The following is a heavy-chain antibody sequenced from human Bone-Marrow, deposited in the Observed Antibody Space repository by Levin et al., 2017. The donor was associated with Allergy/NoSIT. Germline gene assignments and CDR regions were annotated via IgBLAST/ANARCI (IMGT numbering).Heavy chain of an antibody. D-gene: IGHD3-22*01. CDR3: ARVVRGYYDSSGYYGVGYPDY. Sequence: GESLKISCKASGYTFTGYYMHWVRQAPGQGLEWMGRINPNSGGTNYAQKFQGRVTMTRDTSISTAYMELSRLRSDDTAVYYCARVVRGYYDSSGYYGVGYPDYWGQGTLVTVSS. V-gene: IGHV1-2*06. CDR1: GYTFTGYY. J-gene: IGHJ4*02. CDR2: INPNSGGT.